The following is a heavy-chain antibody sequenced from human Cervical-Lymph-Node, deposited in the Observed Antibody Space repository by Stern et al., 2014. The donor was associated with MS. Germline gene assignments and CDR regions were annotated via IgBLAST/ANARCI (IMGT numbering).Heavy chain of an antibody. D-gene: IGHD1-26*01. V-gene: IGHV1-69*01. CDR3: ARGTLIAGTMNYFDS. J-gene: IGHJ4*02. CDR1: RGSFNSYL. Sequence: QVQLVQSGAEVKRPGSSVKVSCKASRGSFNSYLITWVRQAPGQGLEWMGGIIPISGTATNAQKFLGRVTITADESTRTAYMELSSLRSEDTAVYYCARGTLIAGTMNYFDSWGQGTLVTVSS. CDR2: IIPISGTA.